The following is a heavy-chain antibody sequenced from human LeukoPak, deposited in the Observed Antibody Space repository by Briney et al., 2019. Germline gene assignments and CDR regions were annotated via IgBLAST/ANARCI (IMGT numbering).Heavy chain of an antibody. J-gene: IGHJ4*02. CDR3: AKQGRVDRAMAFFDY. V-gene: IGHV3-9*01. CDR1: GFTFDDYA. CDR2: ISWNSGSI. D-gene: IGHD5-18*01. Sequence: SLRLSCAASGFTFDDYAMHWVRQAPGKGLEWVSGISWNSGSIGYADSVKGRFTISRDNAKNSLYLQMNSLRAEDTALYYCAKQGRVDRAMAFFDYWGQGNLVTVSS.